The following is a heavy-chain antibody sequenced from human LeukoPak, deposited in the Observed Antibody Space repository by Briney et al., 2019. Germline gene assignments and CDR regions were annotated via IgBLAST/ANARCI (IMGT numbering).Heavy chain of an antibody. Sequence: PGGSLRLSCAASGFTFSSYWMSWVRQAPGKGLEWVANIKKDGSEKYYVDSVKGRFTISRDNAKDSLYLQMNSLRAEDTAVYYCARAPYYYGSGGGFDIWGQGTMVTVSS. CDR1: GFTFSSYW. J-gene: IGHJ3*02. CDR3: ARAPYYYGSGGGFDI. V-gene: IGHV3-7*03. D-gene: IGHD3-10*01. CDR2: IKKDGSEK.